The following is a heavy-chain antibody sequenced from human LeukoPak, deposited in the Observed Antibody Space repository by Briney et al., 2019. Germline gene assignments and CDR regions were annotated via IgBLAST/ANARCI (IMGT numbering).Heavy chain of an antibody. D-gene: IGHD3-22*01. V-gene: IGHV4-59*08. Sequence: SETLSLTCTVSGGSISSYYWSWIRQPPGKGLEWIGYIYYSGSTNYNPSLKSRVTISVDTSKNQFSLKLSSVTAADTAVYYCARTRYDSSLSVDLWGRGTLVTVSS. CDR1: GGSISSYY. J-gene: IGHJ2*01. CDR3: ARTRYDSSLSVDL. CDR2: IYYSGST.